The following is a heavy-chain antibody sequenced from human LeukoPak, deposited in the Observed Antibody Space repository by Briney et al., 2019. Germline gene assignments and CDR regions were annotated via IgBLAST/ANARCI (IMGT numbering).Heavy chain of an antibody. J-gene: IGHJ4*02. CDR3: ARWPAATSY. CDR2: ITAYNGNT. D-gene: IGHD2-2*01. V-gene: IGHV1-18*04. CDR1: GYTFTSYG. Sequence: ASVKVSCKASGYTFTSYGISWVRHAPGQGLEWMGWITAYNGNTNYAQKLQGRVTMTTDTSTSKDYMELRSLRSDDTDVYYCARWPAATSYWGQGTLVTVSS.